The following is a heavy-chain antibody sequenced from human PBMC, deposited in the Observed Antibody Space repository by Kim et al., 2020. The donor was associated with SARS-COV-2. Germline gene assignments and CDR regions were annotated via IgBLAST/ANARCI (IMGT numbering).Heavy chain of an antibody. V-gene: IGHV3-33*01. CDR2: IWYDGSNK. J-gene: IGHJ6*02. Sequence: GGSLRLSCAASGFTFSSYGMHWVRQAPGKVLEWVAVIWYDGSNKYYADSVKGRFTISRDNSKNTLYLQMNSLRAEDTAVYYCARKLSGWYGMDVWGQGTTVTVSS. CDR3: ARKLSGWYGMDV. CDR1: GFTFSSYG. D-gene: IGHD6-19*01.